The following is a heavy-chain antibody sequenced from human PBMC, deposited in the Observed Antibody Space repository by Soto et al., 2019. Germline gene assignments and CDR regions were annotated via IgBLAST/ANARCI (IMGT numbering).Heavy chain of an antibody. CDR3: AKVTFSGDYYYSYGMDV. J-gene: IGHJ6*02. Sequence: QVQLVESGGGLVKPGGSLRLSCAASGFTFSAYGMHWVRQAPGKGLEWVPVISYDGSSKYYADSVKGRFIVSRDNSKNTLYLQMNSLRPEDTAVYYCAKVTFSGDYYYSYGMDVWGQGTTVTVSS. D-gene: IGHD1-26*01. V-gene: IGHV3-30*18. CDR1: GFTFSAYG. CDR2: ISYDGSSK.